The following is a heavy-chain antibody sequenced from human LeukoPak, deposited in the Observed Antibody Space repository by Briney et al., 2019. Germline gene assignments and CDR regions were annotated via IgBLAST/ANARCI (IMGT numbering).Heavy chain of an antibody. D-gene: IGHD1-26*01. CDR3: ARDMGSYSGSYYDS. Sequence: GGSLRLSCAASGFTFSSYAMSWVRQAPGKGLEWVSYISSSGITMYYADSVKGRFTISRDNSKNSLYLQMNSLRAEDTAIYYCARDMGSYSGSYYDSWGQGTLVTVSS. J-gene: IGHJ4*02. CDR2: ISSSGITM. V-gene: IGHV3-48*03. CDR1: GFTFSSYA.